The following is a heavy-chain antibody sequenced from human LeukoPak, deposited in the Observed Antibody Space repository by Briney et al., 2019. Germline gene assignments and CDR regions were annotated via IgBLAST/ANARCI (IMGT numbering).Heavy chain of an antibody. D-gene: IGHD1-26*01. V-gene: IGHV3-43*02. CDR1: GFTLHDYA. CDR3: AKGVRSGTYYNCFDP. Sequence: PGGSLRLSCVASGFTLHDYALHWVRQAPGKGLEWISLISGDGDSTYYADSVKGRFTISRDNSKNSLYLQMSSLRTEDTALYYCAKGVRSGTYYNCFDPWGQGTLVIVSS. CDR2: ISGDGDST. J-gene: IGHJ5*02.